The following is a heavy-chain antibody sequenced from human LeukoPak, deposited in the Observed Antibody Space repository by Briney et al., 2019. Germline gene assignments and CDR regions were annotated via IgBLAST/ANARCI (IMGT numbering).Heavy chain of an antibody. Sequence: GGSLRLSCAASGFTVSSNYMSWVRQAPGKGLEWVSVIYSGGSTYYADSVKGRFTISRDNSKDTLYLRMNSLRAEDTAVYYCARDGLVGPFSYWGQGTLVTVSS. CDR1: GFTVSSNY. CDR3: ARDGLVGPFSY. CDR2: IYSGGST. J-gene: IGHJ4*02. V-gene: IGHV3-66*01. D-gene: IGHD1-26*01.